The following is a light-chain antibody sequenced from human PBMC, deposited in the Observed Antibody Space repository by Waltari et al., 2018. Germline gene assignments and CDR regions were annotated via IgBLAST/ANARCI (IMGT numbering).Light chain of an antibody. Sequence: DIVLTQSLATLSLSPGERATLSCRASQSVSSYLAWYQQKPGQAPRLLIYDASNRATGIPARFSGSGSGTDFTLTISSLEPEDFAVYFCQQRSNWPPVYTFGQGTKLDIK. CDR3: QQRSNWPPVYT. J-gene: IGKJ2*01. CDR1: QSVSSY. V-gene: IGKV3-11*01. CDR2: DAS.